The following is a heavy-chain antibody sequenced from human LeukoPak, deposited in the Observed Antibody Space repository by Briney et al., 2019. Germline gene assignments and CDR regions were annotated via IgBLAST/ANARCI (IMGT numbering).Heavy chain of an antibody. CDR3: AKALTTVVTRGAFDI. D-gene: IGHD4-23*01. Sequence: GGSLRLSCAASGSTFDDYAMHWVRQAPGKGLEWVSGISWNSGSIGYADSVKGRFTISRDNAKNSLYLQMNSLRAEDTALYYCAKALTTVVTRGAFDIWGQGTMVTVSS. V-gene: IGHV3-9*01. CDR1: GSTFDDYA. J-gene: IGHJ3*02. CDR2: ISWNSGSI.